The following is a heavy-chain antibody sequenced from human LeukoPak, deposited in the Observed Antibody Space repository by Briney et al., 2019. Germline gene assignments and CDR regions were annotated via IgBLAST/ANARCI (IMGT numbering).Heavy chain of an antibody. Sequence: GGSLRLSCAASGFTFSSYWMHWVRQAPGKGLVWVSRINSDGSSTSYADSVKGRFTISRDNAKNTLYLQMNSLRAEDTAVYYCTREVSGSLYFDYWGQGTLVTVSS. CDR3: TREVSGSLYFDY. CDR2: INSDGSST. J-gene: IGHJ4*02. CDR1: GFTFSSYW. V-gene: IGHV3-74*01. D-gene: IGHD1-26*01.